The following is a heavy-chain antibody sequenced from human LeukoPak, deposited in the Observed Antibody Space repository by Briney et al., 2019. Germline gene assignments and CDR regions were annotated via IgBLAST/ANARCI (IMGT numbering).Heavy chain of an antibody. D-gene: IGHD3-22*01. CDR3: ARTLDSSGYYYLWFDP. V-gene: IGHV5-51*01. CDR2: IYPGDFDT. CDR1: GYSFTSYW. Sequence: GESLQISCKGSGYSFTSYWIGWVRQLPGKGLEWMGIIYPGDFDTRYSPSFQGQATISADKSISTAYLQWSSLKASDTAMYYCARTLDSSGYYYLWFDPWGQGTLVTVSS. J-gene: IGHJ5*02.